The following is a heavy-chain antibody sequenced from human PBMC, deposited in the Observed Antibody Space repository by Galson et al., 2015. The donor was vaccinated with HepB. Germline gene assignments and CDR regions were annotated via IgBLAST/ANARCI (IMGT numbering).Heavy chain of an antibody. CDR3: ASRLASSWLGWDWYFDL. J-gene: IGHJ2*01. CDR2: MSPNSGNT. V-gene: IGHV1-8*01. D-gene: IGHD6-13*01. Sequence: SVKVSCKASGYTFTSYDINWVRQATGQGLEWMGWMSPNSGNTGYARKFQGRVTMTRNTSISTAYMELSSLRSEDTAVYYCASRLASSWLGWDWYFDLWGRGTLVTVSS. CDR1: GYTFTSYD.